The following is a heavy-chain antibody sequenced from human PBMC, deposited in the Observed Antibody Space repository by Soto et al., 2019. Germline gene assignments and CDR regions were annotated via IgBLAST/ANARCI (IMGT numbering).Heavy chain of an antibody. CDR1: GGSISSGGYY. D-gene: IGHD6-13*01. J-gene: IGHJ5*02. Sequence: NPSETLSLTCTVSGGSISSGGYYWSWIRQHPGKGLEWIGYIYYSGSTYYNPSLKSRVTISVDTSKNQFSLKLSSVTAADTAVYYCARHQKRAAGTVSRKYNWFDPWGQGTLVTVSS. CDR2: IYYSGST. CDR3: ARHQKRAAGTVSRKYNWFDP. V-gene: IGHV4-31*03.